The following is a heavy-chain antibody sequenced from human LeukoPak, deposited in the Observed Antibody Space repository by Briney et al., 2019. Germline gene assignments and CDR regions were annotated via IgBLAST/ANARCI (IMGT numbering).Heavy chain of an antibody. V-gene: IGHV3-30*19. CDR3: ARATSNYCGGDCLGSY. Sequence: GGSLRLSCAASGFTFSSYGMHWVRQAPGKGLEWVAVISSDGTNKHYADSVLGRLTISRDNSMNTLYLQMNSLRTEDTAVYYCARATSNYCGGDCLGSYWGQGTLVTVSS. J-gene: IGHJ4*02. D-gene: IGHD2-21*02. CDR1: GFTFSSYG. CDR2: ISSDGTNK.